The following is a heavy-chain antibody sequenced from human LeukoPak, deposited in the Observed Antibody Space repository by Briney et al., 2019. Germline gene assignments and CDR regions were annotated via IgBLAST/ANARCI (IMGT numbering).Heavy chain of an antibody. CDR3: AIILTGRQNDY. J-gene: IGHJ4*02. D-gene: IGHD3-9*01. CDR1: GGTFSSYA. Sequence: ASVKVSCKASGGTFSSYAISWVRQAPGQGLEWMGWINPNSGGTNYAQKFQGRVTMTRDTSISTAYMELSRLRSDDTAVYYCAIILTGRQNDYWGQGTLVTVSS. CDR2: INPNSGGT. V-gene: IGHV1-2*02.